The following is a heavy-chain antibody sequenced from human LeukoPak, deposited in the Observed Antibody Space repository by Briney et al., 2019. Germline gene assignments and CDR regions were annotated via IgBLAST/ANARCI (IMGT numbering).Heavy chain of an antibody. CDR2: INWNSGVI. D-gene: IGHD3-16*01. J-gene: IGHJ4*02. V-gene: IGHV3-9*01. Sequence: GGSLRLSCAASGFTFSDYYMNWIRQTPGKGLEWVSGINWNSGVIDYADSVKGRFTISRDNAKNSLYLQMNNLRPDDTALYYCAKDRSGGSHYYYNFENWGQGTLVTVSS. CDR3: AKDRSGGSHYYYNFEN. CDR1: GFTFSDYY.